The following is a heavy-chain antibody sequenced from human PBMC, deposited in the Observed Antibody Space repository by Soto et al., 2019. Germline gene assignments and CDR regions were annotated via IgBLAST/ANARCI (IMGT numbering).Heavy chain of an antibody. CDR3: ARQGSY. V-gene: IGHV4-4*07. J-gene: IGHJ4*01. Sequence: SETLSLTCTVSGGSINTYYWSWIRQPARKGLECIGPVYISGSTFYNPSLKSRLTISVDTSKNQISLRLTSVTAADTAVYYCARQGSYWGHGTLVTVSS. CDR2: VYISGST. CDR1: GGSINTYY.